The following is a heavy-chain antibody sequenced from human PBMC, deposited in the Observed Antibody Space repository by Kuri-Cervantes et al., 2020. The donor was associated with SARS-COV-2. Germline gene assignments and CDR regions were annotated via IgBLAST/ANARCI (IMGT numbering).Heavy chain of an antibody. CDR3: ARSMVGTRTLLDAFDI. CDR1: GGSIISGAYY. V-gene: IGHV4-61*08. CDR2: IYTSGST. D-gene: IGHD2-21*02. J-gene: IGHJ3*02. Sequence: AEALSLTCTVSGGSIISGAYYWSWIRQPPGKGLEWIGYIYTSGSTNYNPSLKSRITMSVDTSKNQFSLKLSSVTAADTAVYYCARSMVGTRTLLDAFDIWGQGTMVTVSS.